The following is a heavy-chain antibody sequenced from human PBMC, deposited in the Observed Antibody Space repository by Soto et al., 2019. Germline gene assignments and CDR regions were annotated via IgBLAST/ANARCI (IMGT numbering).Heavy chain of an antibody. Sequence: VQLVESGGGVVQPGRSLRLSCAASGFTFSSYAMHWVRQAPGKGLEWVAVISYDGSNKYYADSVKGRFTISRDNSKNTLYLQMNSLRAEDTAVYYCAKDLMDTSFDYWGQGTLVTVSS. CDR2: ISYDGSNK. CDR3: AKDLMDTSFDY. J-gene: IGHJ4*02. D-gene: IGHD5-18*01. V-gene: IGHV3-30-3*01. CDR1: GFTFSSYA.